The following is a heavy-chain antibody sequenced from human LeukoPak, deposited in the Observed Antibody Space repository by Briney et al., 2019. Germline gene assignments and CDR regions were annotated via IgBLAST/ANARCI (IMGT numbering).Heavy chain of an antibody. CDR3: ARPDRYGDYEASAFDI. CDR2: ISYDGSNK. V-gene: IGHV3-30-3*01. CDR1: GFTFSSYA. Sequence: GGSLRLSCAASGFTFSSYAMHWVRQAPGKGLEWVAVISYDGSNKYYADSVKGRFTISRDNSKNTLYLQMNSLRAEDTAVYYCARPDRYGDYEASAFDIWGQGTMVTVSS. D-gene: IGHD4-17*01. J-gene: IGHJ3*02.